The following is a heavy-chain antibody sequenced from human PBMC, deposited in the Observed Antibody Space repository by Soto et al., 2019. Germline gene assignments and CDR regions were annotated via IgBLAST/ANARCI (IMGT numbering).Heavy chain of an antibody. J-gene: IGHJ4*02. CDR2: ISHDGDKE. D-gene: IGHD3-3*02. Sequence: QVQLVESGGGVVQPEASLRLSCVASGFSFSDYGMHWVRQAPGKGLEWVAVISHDGDKEYYGDSVKGRFTISRDNSKNTVYLQMSSLRPEDTALYYCANPYIIFGVPGMSPVANPADSWGQGPLVTFSS. V-gene: IGHV3-30*18. CDR3: ANPYIIFGVPGMSPVANPADS. CDR1: GFSFSDYG.